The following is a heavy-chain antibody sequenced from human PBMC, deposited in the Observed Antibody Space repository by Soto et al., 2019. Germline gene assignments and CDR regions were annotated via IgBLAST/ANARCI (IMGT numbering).Heavy chain of an antibody. V-gene: IGHV3-23*01. CDR1: GFTFSSYA. J-gene: IGHJ6*02. Sequence: EVQLLESGGGLVQPGGSLRLSCAASGFTFSSYAMSWVRQAPGKGLEWVSAISGSGGSTYYADSVKGRFTISRDNSKNKPYLQMISLRAEDTAGYYFANTPYSYDGRYYYGMDVWGQGTTVTVSS. CDR3: ANTPYSYDGRYYYGMDV. D-gene: IGHD5-18*01. CDR2: ISGSGGST.